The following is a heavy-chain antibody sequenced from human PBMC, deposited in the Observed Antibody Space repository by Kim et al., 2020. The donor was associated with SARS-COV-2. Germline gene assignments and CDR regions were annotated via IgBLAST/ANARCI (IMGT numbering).Heavy chain of an antibody. D-gene: IGHD3-22*01. V-gene: IGHV3-23*01. CDR1: GFTFRSYA. CDR3: AKRGGVRSEVVVIKGPFDY. Sequence: GGSLRLSCAASGFTFRSYAMSWVRQAPGKGLEWVSAISGSGGSTYYADSVKGRFTISRDNSKNTLYLQMNSLRAEDTAVYYCAKRGGVRSEVVVIKGPFDYWGQGTLVTVSS. CDR2: ISGSGGST. J-gene: IGHJ4*02.